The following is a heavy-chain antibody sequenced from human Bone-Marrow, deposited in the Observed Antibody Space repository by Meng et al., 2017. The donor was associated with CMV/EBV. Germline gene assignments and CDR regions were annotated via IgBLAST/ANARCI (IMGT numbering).Heavy chain of an antibody. CDR3: TRLVPAATQRGAFDI. V-gene: IGHV3-15*01. CDR1: GFTFSNAW. J-gene: IGHJ3*02. Sequence: GESLKISCAASGFTFSNAWMSWVRQAPGKGLEWVGRIKSKTDGGTTDYAAPVKGRFTISRDDSKNTLYLQMNSLKTEDTAVYYCTRLVPAATQRGAFDIWGQGTMVTVSS. CDR2: IKSKTDGGTT. D-gene: IGHD2-2*01.